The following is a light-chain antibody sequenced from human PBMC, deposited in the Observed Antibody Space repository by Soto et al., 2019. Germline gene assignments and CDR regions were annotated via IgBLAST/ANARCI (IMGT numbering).Light chain of an antibody. CDR3: LLYGHSRRT. V-gene: IGKV3-20*01. J-gene: IGKJ1*01. CDR1: QSVSSGH. CDR2: DAS. Sequence: EIVLTQSPGTLSLSPGERATLPCRASQSVSSGHLSWYQQRPGQAPRLLIYDASTGSTGIPDRFSGSGSGTDFTLTISRLEPEDFAVYYCLLYGHSRRTFDQGTKVEIK.